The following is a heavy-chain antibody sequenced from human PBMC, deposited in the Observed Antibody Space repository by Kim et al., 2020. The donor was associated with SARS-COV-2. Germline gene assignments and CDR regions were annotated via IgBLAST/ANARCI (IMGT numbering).Heavy chain of an antibody. CDR3: ARDHPPPIYDSSGYYTFDS. V-gene: IGHV3-21*04. Sequence: GGSLRLSCAASGFTFSSYSMNWVRQAPGKGLEWVSSISSSSSYIYYADSVKGRFTISRDNAKNSLYLQMNSLRAEDTAVYYCARDHPPPIYDSSGYYTFDSWGQGTLVTVSS. J-gene: IGHJ4*02. CDR2: ISSSSSYI. D-gene: IGHD3-22*01. CDR1: GFTFSSYS.